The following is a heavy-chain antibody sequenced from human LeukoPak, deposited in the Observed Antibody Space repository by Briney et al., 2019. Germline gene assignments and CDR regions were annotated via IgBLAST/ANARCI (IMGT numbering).Heavy chain of an antibody. V-gene: IGHV3-48*01. Sequence: GGSLRLSCAASGFTFSSYSMNWVRQAPGKGLEWVSYISSSSSTIYYADSVKGRFTISRDNAKNPLYLQMNSLRAEDTAVYYCARDSPRLHTALDYWGQGTLVTVSS. CDR2: ISSSSSTI. J-gene: IGHJ4*02. CDR1: GFTFSSYS. D-gene: IGHD5-18*01. CDR3: ARDSPRLHTALDY.